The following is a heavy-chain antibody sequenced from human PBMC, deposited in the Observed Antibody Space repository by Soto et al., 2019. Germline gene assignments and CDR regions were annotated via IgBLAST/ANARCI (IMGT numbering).Heavy chain of an antibody. V-gene: IGHV4-61*01. CDR2: IYFSGST. CDR1: GGSVSIASFY. J-gene: IGHJ5*02. CDR3: ARVNSGRNWFDP. D-gene: IGHD6-19*01. Sequence: SETLFITSTVSGGSVSIASFYRIWIRQAPGKGLEWFGFIYFSGSTNYNPSLKSRVTMSLDTSKNQFSLKLRSVTPADTAVYFCARVNSGRNWFDPWGQGTLVTVSS.